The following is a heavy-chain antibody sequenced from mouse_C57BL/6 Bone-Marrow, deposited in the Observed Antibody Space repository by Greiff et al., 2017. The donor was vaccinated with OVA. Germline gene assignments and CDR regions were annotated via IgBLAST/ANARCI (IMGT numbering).Heavy chain of an antibody. CDR3: AKRGLREDYYAMDY. V-gene: IGHV1-20*01. D-gene: IGHD2-2*01. CDR1: GYSFTGYF. CDR2: INPYNGDT. Sequence: VQLKESGPELVKPGDSVKISCKASGYSFTGYFMNWVMQSHGKSLEWIGRINPYNGDTFYNQKFKGKATLTVDKSSSTAHMELRSLTSEDSAVYYCAKRGLREDYYAMDYWCQGTSVTVSS. J-gene: IGHJ4*01.